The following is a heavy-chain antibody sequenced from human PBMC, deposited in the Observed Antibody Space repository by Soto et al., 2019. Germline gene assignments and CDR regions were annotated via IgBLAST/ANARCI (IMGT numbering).Heavy chain of an antibody. J-gene: IGHJ5*02. CDR1: GGSISSTRYN. D-gene: IGHD2-2*01. CDR3: AAGGGYQNWFDP. Sequence: PSETLSLTCTVSGGSISSTRYNWGWIRQPPGKGLEWIGYIYYSGSTNYNPSLKSRVIISVDTSKNQFSLKLSSVTAADTAVYYCAAGGGYQNWFDPWGQGTLVTVSS. V-gene: IGHV4-61*05. CDR2: IYYSGST.